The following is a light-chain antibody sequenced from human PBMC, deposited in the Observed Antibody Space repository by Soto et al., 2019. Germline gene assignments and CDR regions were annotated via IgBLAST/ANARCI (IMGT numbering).Light chain of an antibody. V-gene: IGLV1-47*01. CDR1: SSNIGGNY. J-gene: IGLJ2*01. CDR3: AAWDDSLRGPV. CDR2: KND. Sequence: QSVLTQPPSASGTPGQRVTISCPGSSSNIGGNYVYWYQQLPGTAPKLLIYKNDQRPSGVPDRFSGSKSGTSASLASSGLRSEDEADYYCAAWDDSLRGPVFGGGTKVTVL.